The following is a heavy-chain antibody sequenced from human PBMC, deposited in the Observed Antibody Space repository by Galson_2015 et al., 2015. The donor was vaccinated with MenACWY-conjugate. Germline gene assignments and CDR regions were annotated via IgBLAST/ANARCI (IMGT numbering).Heavy chain of an antibody. V-gene: IGHV4-31*03. CDR3: ARDGYCGGDCFSTDRDYYYYMDV. J-gene: IGHJ6*03. CDR2: IHYSGRN. D-gene: IGHD2-21*01. CDR1: GASLSSGGYY. Sequence: TLSLTCSVSGASLSSGGYYWCWIRQHPGKGLEWIGHIHYSGRNYCNPSLQSRISMSVDTSKNQFSLTLTSVTAADTTVYYCARDGYCGGDCFSTDRDYYYYMDVWGRGTTVTVYS.